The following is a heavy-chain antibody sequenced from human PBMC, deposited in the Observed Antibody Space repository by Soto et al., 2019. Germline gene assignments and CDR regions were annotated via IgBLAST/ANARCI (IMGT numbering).Heavy chain of an antibody. Sequence: GGSLRLSCAASGFTFSSYGMHWVRQAPGKGLEWVAVISYDGSNKYYADSVKGRFTISRDNSKNTLYLQMNSLRAEDTAVYYCAKDHNIVVVPAAFYSSSWSYFDYWGQGTLVTVSS. J-gene: IGHJ4*02. CDR1: GFTFSSYG. CDR3: AKDHNIVVVPAAFYSSSWSYFDY. V-gene: IGHV3-30*18. CDR2: ISYDGSNK. D-gene: IGHD2-2*01.